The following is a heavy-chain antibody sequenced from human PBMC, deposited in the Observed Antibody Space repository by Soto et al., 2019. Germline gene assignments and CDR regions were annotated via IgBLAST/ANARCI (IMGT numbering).Heavy chain of an antibody. CDR2: MSPNSGNT. CDR3: VRGPPNWGFDY. Sequence: QVQLVQSGAEVKKPGASVKVSCKASGYTFTGYDINWVRQATGQGLEWMGWMSPNSGNTGYAQKFQGRVTMTRNTYISTAYLELSSLRSEDTAVYYCVRGPPNWGFDYWGQGALVTVSS. D-gene: IGHD7-27*01. CDR1: GYTFTGYD. V-gene: IGHV1-8*01. J-gene: IGHJ4*02.